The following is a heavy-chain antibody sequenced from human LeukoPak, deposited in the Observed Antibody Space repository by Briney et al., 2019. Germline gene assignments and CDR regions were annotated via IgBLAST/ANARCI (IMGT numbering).Heavy chain of an antibody. CDR1: GFTLCSYS. V-gene: IGHV3-48*02. CDR3: VRDPDALDY. Sequence: GGSLRLSCVASGFTLCSYSMNWVRQAPGKGLEWVSYIRSSGDIIYYADSVQGRFTISKDTAKNSVYLQMNSLRDEDTAVYYCVRDPDALDYWGQGTLVTVSS. CDR2: IRSSGDII. J-gene: IGHJ4*02.